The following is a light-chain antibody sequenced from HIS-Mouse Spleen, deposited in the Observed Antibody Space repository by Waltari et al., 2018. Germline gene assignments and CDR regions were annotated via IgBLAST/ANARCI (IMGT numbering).Light chain of an antibody. J-gene: IGLJ3*02. CDR1: SSDVGGYNY. CDR3: SSYTSSSTWV. CDR2: EVS. V-gene: IGLV2-14*01. Sequence: QSALTQPASVSGSPGQSITISCTGTSSDVGGYNYVSWYQQHPGKAPKLLIDEVSNRPSGVSNRFSGSKYGNTASRTSSGLQAEDEADYYCSSYTSSSTWVFGGGTKLTVL.